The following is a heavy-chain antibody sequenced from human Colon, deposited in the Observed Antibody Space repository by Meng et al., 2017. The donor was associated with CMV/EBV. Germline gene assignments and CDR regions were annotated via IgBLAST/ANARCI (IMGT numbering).Heavy chain of an antibody. V-gene: IGHV4-34*01. CDR3: ARGNGYFDY. Sequence: SQTLSLTCAVYGGSFSGYYWSWIRQPPGKGLEWIGEINHSGSTNYNPSLKSRVTISVDTSKNQFSLKLSSVTVADTAVYYCARGNGYFDYWGQGTLVTVSS. CDR2: INHSGST. J-gene: IGHJ4*02. CDR1: GGSFSGYY.